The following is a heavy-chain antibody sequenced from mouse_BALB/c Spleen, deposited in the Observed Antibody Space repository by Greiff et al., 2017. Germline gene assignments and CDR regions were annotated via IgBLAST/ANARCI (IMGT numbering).Heavy chain of an antibody. CDR1: GYTFTNYW. V-gene: IGHV1-63*02. J-gene: IGHJ1*01. D-gene: IGHD2-10*02. CDR2: IYPGGGYT. CDR3: AREGEYGNLLWYFDV. Sequence: QVQLQQSGAELVRPGTSVKISCKASGYTFTNYWLGWVKQRPGHGLEWIGDIYPGGGYTNYNEKFKGKATLTADTSSSTAYMQLSSLTSEDSAVYFCAREGEYGNLLWYFDVWGAGTTVTVSS.